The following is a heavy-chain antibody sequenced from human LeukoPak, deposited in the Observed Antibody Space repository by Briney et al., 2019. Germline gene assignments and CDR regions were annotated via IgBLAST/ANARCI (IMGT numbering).Heavy chain of an antibody. CDR1: GFTFSSYW. CDR3: AKDSRSYKDFDH. CDR2: IRYDGSNK. V-gene: IGHV3-30*02. Sequence: GGSLRLSCAASGFTFSSYWMHWVGQAPGKGLEWVAFIRYDGSNKYYADSVKGRFTISRDNSKNTLHLQMNSLRGDDTAVYYCAKDSRSYKDFDHWGQGTLVTVSS. D-gene: IGHD1-26*01. J-gene: IGHJ4*02.